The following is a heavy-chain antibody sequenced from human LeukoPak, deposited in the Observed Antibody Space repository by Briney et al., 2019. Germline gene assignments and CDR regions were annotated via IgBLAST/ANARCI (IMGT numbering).Heavy chain of an antibody. CDR2: ISGSGGST. V-gene: IGHV3-23*01. D-gene: IGHD3-22*01. CDR1: GFTFSSYG. CDR3: AKDQYYYDSSGYYSLFDY. J-gene: IGHJ4*02. Sequence: PGGSLRLSCAASGFTFSSYGMSWVRQAPGKGLEWVSAISGSGGSTYYADSVKGRFTISRDNSKNTLYLQMNSLRAEDTAVYYCAKDQYYYDSSGYYSLFDYWGQGTLVTVSS.